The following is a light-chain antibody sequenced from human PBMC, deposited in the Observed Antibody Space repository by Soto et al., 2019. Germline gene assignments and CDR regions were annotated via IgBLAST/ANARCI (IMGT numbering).Light chain of an antibody. V-gene: IGLV1-47*01. J-gene: IGLJ1*01. CDR1: SSNIGSNY. CDR3: GSWDSSLSAYV. Sequence: QSVLTQPPSASGTPGQRVTISCSGSSSNIGSNYVYWYQQLPGTAPKLLIYRNNQRPSGVPDRFSGSKSGTSASLAISGLRSEDEADYYCGSWDSSLSAYVFGTGTKVTV. CDR2: RNN.